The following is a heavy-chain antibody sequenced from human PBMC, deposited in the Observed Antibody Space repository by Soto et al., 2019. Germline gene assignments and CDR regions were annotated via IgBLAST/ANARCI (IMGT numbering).Heavy chain of an antibody. V-gene: IGHV1-46*01. D-gene: IGHD3-3*01. CDR1: GYTFTSYY. CDR3: ARHPGRFLEWLSSYYYYYYGMEV. CDR2: INPSGGST. J-gene: IGHJ6*02. Sequence: ASVKVSCKASGYTFTSYYMHWVRQAPGQGLEWMGIINPSGGSTSYAQKFQCRVTMTRDTSTITVYMGLSSLRSEDTAVYYCARHPGRFLEWLSSYYYYYYGMEVWG.